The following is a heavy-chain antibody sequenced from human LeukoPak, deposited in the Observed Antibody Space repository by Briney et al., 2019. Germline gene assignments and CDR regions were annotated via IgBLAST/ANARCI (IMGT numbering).Heavy chain of an antibody. CDR3: ARAGEYSSGWFHY. D-gene: IGHD6-19*01. Sequence: SETLSLTCTVSGGSISSYYWSWIRQPPGKGLEWIGYIYYSGSTNYNPSLKSRVTISVDTSKNQFSLKLSSVTAADTAVYYCARAGEYSSGWFHYWGQGTLVTVSS. V-gene: IGHV4-59*01. CDR1: GGSISSYY. J-gene: IGHJ4*02. CDR2: IYYSGST.